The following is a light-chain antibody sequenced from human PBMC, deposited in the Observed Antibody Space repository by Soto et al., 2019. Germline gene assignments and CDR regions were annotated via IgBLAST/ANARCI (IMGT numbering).Light chain of an antibody. V-gene: IGLV2-23*02. J-gene: IGLJ1*01. CDR1: SSDVRSYNL. CDR3: CSYAGSSTYV. Sequence: QSVLTQPASVSGSPGQSITISCTGTSSDVRSYNLVSWYQQHPGKAPKLMIYEVSKRPSGVSNRFSGSKSGNTASLTIFGLHAEDEADYYCCSYAGSSTYVFGTGTRSPS. CDR2: EVS.